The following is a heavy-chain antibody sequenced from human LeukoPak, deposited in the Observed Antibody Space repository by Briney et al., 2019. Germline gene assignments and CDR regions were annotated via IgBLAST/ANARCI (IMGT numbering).Heavy chain of an antibody. J-gene: IGHJ4*02. Sequence: ASVKVSCKASGYTFTNHDINWVRQATGQGLEWMGWMSPNSGNAGYAQKFQGRVTMTRNTSISTAYMELSSLRSEDTAVYYCARSSRVTTVTTPPDYWGQGTLVTVSS. D-gene: IGHD4-17*01. CDR1: GYTFTNHD. CDR3: ARSSRVTTVTTPPDY. CDR2: MSPNSGNA. V-gene: IGHV1-8*01.